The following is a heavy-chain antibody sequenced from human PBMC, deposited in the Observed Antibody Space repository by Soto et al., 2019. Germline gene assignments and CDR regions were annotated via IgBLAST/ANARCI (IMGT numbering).Heavy chain of an antibody. D-gene: IGHD6-19*01. CDR3: TTSSVAVAGTYYYYGMDV. V-gene: IGHV3-15*01. Sequence: GGSLRLSCAASGFTFSNAWMSWVRQAPGKGLEGVGRIKSKTDGGTTDYAAPVKGRFTISRDDSKNTLYLQMNSLKTEDTAVYYCTTSSVAVAGTYYYYGMDVWGQGTTVTVSS. CDR1: GFTFSNAW. CDR2: IKSKTDGGTT. J-gene: IGHJ6*02.